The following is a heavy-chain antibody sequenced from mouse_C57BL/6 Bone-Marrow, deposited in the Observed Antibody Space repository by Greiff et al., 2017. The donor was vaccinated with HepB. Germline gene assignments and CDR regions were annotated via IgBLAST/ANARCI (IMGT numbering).Heavy chain of an antibody. CDR2: IYPGNSDT. J-gene: IGHJ4*01. Sequence: EVQLQESGTVLARPGASVKMSCKTSGYTFTSYWMHWVKQRPGQGLEWIGAIYPGNSDTSYNQKFKGKAKLTAVTSASTAYMELSSLTNEDSAVYYCTRRVAYDYPSYYAMDYWGQGTSVTVSS. V-gene: IGHV1-5*01. CDR1: GYTFTSYW. CDR3: TRRVAYDYPSYYAMDY. D-gene: IGHD2-4*01.